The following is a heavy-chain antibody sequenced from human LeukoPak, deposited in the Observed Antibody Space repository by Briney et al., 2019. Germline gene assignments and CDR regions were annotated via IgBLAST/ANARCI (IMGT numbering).Heavy chain of an antibody. CDR1: GFTFSSYS. CDR2: IGRGIT. Sequence: GGSLRLSCAASGFTFSSYSMNWVRQAPGKGLEWVSHIGRGITYADSVKGRFTITRDDVKNSVYLQMNSLRAEDTAVYYCARDAPAGGKPEYFFDYWGQGTLVTVSS. J-gene: IGHJ4*02. V-gene: IGHV3-48*04. CDR3: ARDAPAGGKPEYFFDY.